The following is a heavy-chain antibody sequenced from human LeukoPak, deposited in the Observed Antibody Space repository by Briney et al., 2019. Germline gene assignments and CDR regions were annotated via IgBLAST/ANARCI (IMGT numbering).Heavy chain of an antibody. CDR3: ARPFGGVIVSEDWFDP. CDR2: INPNSGGT. J-gene: IGHJ5*02. D-gene: IGHD3-16*02. Sequence: ASVKVSCKASGYTFTGYYMHWLRQAPGQGLEWMGRINPNSGGTNYAQKFQGRVTMTRDTSISTAYMELSRLRSDDTAVYYCARPFGGVIVSEDWFDPWGQGTLVTVSS. CDR1: GYTFTGYY. V-gene: IGHV1-2*06.